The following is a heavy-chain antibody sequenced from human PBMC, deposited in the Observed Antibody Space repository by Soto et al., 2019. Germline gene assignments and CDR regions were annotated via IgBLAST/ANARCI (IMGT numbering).Heavy chain of an antibody. CDR1: GGTLRNYG. J-gene: IGHJ6*02. Sequence: QVQLVQSGAEVKKPGSSVRVSCKASGGTLRNYGISWVRQAPGQGLEWMGGIIPVFGTANYAQKFQGRVTITAXEXTXTXXMDVTSLRSEDTAVYYCSRGDATXIVXTTYYGMDVWGQGTTVTVSS. CDR3: SRGDATXIVXTTYYGMDV. D-gene: IGHD4-17*01. V-gene: IGHV1-69*12. CDR2: IIPVFGTA.